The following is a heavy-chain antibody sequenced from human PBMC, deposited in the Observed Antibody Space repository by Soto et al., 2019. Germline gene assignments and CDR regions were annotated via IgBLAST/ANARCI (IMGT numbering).Heavy chain of an antibody. Sequence: ASVKVSCKASGYTFSSYGINWVRQAPGQGLEWLGWISPYDGNTKHAQILQGRVSMTTDTSTSTAYMELRSLKSDDTAVYFCARERAHYDILTGYSPPGAFDIWGQGTMVTVSS. CDR2: ISPYDGNT. V-gene: IGHV1-18*01. CDR3: ARERAHYDILTGYSPPGAFDI. CDR1: GYTFSSYG. D-gene: IGHD3-9*01. J-gene: IGHJ3*02.